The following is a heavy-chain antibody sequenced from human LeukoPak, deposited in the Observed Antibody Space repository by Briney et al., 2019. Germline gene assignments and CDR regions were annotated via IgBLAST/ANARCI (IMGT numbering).Heavy chain of an antibody. CDR1: GGSFSGYY. V-gene: IGHV4-34*01. Sequence: PSETLSLTCAVYGGSFSGYYWSWIRQPPGKGLEWSGEISHSGSTNYNPSLKSRVTISVDTSKNQFSLKLSSVTAADTAVYYCARAVPPRYYGSASNYYYYMDVWGKGTTVTVSS. CDR2: ISHSGST. CDR3: ARAVPPRYYGSASNYYYYMDV. D-gene: IGHD3-10*01. J-gene: IGHJ6*03.